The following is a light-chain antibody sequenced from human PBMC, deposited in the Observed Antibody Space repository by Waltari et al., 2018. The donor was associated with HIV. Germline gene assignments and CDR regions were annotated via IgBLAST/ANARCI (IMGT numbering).Light chain of an antibody. Sequence: QSALTQPPSASGSPGQSVTISCTGTSSDVGGHKYVSWYQQHPGKAPKLIIYEVSKRPSGVPDRFSGSKSGNMASLTVSGLQADDEADFYCSSYAGSTVIFGGGTKLTVL. CDR1: SSDVGGHKY. CDR2: EVS. V-gene: IGLV2-8*01. J-gene: IGLJ2*01. CDR3: SSYAGSTVI.